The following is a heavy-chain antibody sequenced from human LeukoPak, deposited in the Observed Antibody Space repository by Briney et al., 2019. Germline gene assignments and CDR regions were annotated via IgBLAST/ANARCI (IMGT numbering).Heavy chain of an antibody. J-gene: IGHJ6*02. D-gene: IGHD4-23*01. Sequence: SVKVSCKASGGTFSSYAISWVRQAPGQGLEWMGRIIPILGIANYAQKFQGRVTITADKSTSTAYMELSSLRSEDTAVYYWAKGGGGNAVGSMDVWGQGTTVTVSS. V-gene: IGHV1-69*04. CDR2: IIPILGIA. CDR3: AKGGGGNAVGSMDV. CDR1: GGTFSSYA.